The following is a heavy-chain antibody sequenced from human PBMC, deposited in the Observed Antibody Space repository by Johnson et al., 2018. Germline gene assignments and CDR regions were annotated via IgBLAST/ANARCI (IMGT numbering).Heavy chain of an antibody. CDR2: IKQDGSEK. Sequence: VQLVESGGGLVQPGGSLRLSCAASGFTFSSYWMSWVRQAPGKGLEWVANIKQDGSEKYYVDSVKGRFTISRDNAKNSLYLQMNSLRAEDTAVYYCARDGAYSSSLSDAFEIWGQGTMVTVSS. D-gene: IGHD6-13*01. CDR3: ARDGAYSSSLSDAFEI. V-gene: IGHV3-7*01. CDR1: GFTFSSYW. J-gene: IGHJ3*02.